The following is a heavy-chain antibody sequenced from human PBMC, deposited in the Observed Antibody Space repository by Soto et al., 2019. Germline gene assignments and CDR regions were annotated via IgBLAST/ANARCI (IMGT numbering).Heavy chain of an antibody. V-gene: IGHV3-11*01. CDR1: GFTFSAYF. CDR2: TTKTGSTS. J-gene: IGHJ3*01. CDR3: AREMSGHYFTFDL. Sequence: QVQLVESGGDLVKPGGSLRLSCAASGFTFSAYFMSLIRQSPGKGLEWVSYTTKTGSTSNHADSVKRRFTISRDNAKNSLYLQMTSLRAEDTAIYYCAREMSGHYFTFDLWGRWTMVTASS. D-gene: IGHD3-3*01.